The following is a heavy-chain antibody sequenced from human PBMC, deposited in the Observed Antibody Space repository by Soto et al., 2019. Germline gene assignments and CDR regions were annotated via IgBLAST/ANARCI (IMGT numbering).Heavy chain of an antibody. D-gene: IGHD3-22*01. CDR2: ISSSGSYI. CDR3: ARGGYDLNSFDP. J-gene: IGHJ5*02. Sequence: EVQLVESGGGLVKPGGSLRLSCAASGFTFSSYSMGWVRQAPGKGLEWVAYISSSGSYIYYADSVKGRFTVSRDNAKKSVLLQMNSLRAEDTAVYCCARGGYDLNSFDPWGQGTLVTVSS. V-gene: IGHV3-21*01. CDR1: GFTFSSYS.